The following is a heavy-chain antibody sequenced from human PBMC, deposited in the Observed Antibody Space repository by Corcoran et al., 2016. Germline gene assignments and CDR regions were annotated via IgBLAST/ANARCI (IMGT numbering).Heavy chain of an antibody. J-gene: IGHJ4*02. CDR2: INPRGGST. V-gene: IGHV1-46*01. CDR3: AIGSGSYEDY. D-gene: IGHD1-26*01. CDR1: GYTFTSYY. Sequence: QVQLVQSGAEVKKPGASVKVSCKASGYTFTSYYMHWVRQAPGQGLEWMGRINPRGGSTSYAQKFQGRVTMTRDTATSTVYMELSSLRSEDTAVYYCAIGSGSYEDYWGQGTLVTFSS.